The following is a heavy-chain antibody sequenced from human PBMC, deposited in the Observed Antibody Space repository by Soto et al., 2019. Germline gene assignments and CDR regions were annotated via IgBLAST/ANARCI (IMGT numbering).Heavy chain of an antibody. D-gene: IGHD3-9*01. CDR2: IYYRGNT. J-gene: IGHJ4*02. CDR1: GGSIGTYY. Sequence: SETLSLTCTVSGGSIGTYYWSWIRQPPGKGLEWIGYIYYRGNTNYNPSLKSRVTISLDTPKNQFSLKLSSVTAADTAVYYCARENYDILTGYYYFDYWGQGTLVTVSS. V-gene: IGHV4-59*12. CDR3: ARENYDILTGYYYFDY.